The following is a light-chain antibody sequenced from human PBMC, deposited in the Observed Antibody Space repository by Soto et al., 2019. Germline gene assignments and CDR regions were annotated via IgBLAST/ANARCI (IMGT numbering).Light chain of an antibody. CDR2: SNN. V-gene: IGLV1-44*01. CDR3: AAWDDSLNGYV. CDR1: SSNIGSNP. Sequence: QAVVTQPPSASGTPRQRVTIYCSGSSSNIGSNPVNWYQHLPGTAPKLLIYSNNQRPSGVPDRFSGSKSGASASLAISGLQSEDETDYYCAAWDDSLNGYVFGTGTKLTVL. J-gene: IGLJ1*01.